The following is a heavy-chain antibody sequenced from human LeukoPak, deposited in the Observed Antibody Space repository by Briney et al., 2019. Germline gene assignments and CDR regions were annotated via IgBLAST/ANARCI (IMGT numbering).Heavy chain of an antibody. V-gene: IGHV1-69*05. CDR2: IIPIFGTA. Sequence: GASVKVSCKASGGTFSSYAISWVRQAPGQGLEWMGRIIPIFGTANYAQKFQGRVTITTDESTSTAYMELSSLRSEDTAVYYCATNSGSYYGFDYWGQGTLVTVSS. CDR1: GGTFSSYA. J-gene: IGHJ4*02. D-gene: IGHD1-26*01. CDR3: ATNSGSYYGFDY.